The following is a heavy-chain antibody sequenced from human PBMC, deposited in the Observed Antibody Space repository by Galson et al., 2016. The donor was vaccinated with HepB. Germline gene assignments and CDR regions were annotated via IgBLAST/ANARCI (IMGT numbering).Heavy chain of an antibody. D-gene: IGHD3-10*01. CDR3: ARDISVRAAGLDY. Sequence: SVKVSCKASGYTFSSYGINWVRQAPGQGLEWTGWISTYNGKTNYGQNFQGRITMTTDTSTSTAYVELRTLRSDDTAVYYCARDISVRAAGLDYWGQGTLVTVSS. V-gene: IGHV1-18*01. CDR1: GYTFSSYG. J-gene: IGHJ4*02. CDR2: ISTYNGKT.